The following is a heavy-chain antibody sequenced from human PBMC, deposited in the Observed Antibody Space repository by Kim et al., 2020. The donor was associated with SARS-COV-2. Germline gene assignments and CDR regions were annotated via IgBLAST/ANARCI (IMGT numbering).Heavy chain of an antibody. V-gene: IGHV1-2*02. Sequence: ASVKVSCKASGYTFTGYYMHWVRQAPGQGLEWMGWINPNSGGTNYAQKFQGRVTMTRDTSISTAYMELSRLRSDDTAVYYCARDLGGDTFWFDPWGQGTLVTVSS. CDR3: ARDLGGDTFWFDP. CDR1: GYTFTGYY. J-gene: IGHJ5*02. D-gene: IGHD2-21*01. CDR2: INPNSGGT.